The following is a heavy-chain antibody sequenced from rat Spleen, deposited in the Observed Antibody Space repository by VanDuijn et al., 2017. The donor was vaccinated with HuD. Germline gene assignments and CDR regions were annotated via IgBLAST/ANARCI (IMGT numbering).Heavy chain of an antibody. V-gene: IGHV5-29*01. J-gene: IGHJ3*01. Sequence: EVQLVESDGGLVQPGGSLELSCAASGFIFSDFYMAWVRQAPTKGLEWVATVSYDGSSTYYRDSVKGRFTISRDNEKSTLYLQMDSLRSEDTATYYGTRAGYLRDWYFDFWGQGTLVTVSS. CDR2: VSYDGSST. CDR1: GFIFSDFY. CDR3: TRAGYLRDWYFDF. D-gene: IGHD2-2*01.